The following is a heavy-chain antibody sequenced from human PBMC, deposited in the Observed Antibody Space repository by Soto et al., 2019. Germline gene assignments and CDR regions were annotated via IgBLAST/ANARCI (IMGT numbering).Heavy chain of an antibody. J-gene: IGHJ6*02. CDR1: GFTFSSYA. CDR3: ARAPVVVITYYYGMDV. CDR2: ISYDGSNK. D-gene: IGHD3-22*01. Sequence: GGSLRLSCAASGFTFSSYAMHWVRQAPGKGLEWVAVISYDGSNKYYADSVKGRFTISRDNSKNTLYLQMNSLRAEDTAVYYCARAPVVVITYYYGMDVWGQGTTVTVSS. V-gene: IGHV3-30-3*01.